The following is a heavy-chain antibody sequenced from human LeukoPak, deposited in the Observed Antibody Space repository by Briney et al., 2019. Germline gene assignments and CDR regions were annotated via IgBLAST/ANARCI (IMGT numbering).Heavy chain of an antibody. CDR1: GYTFTDYY. V-gene: IGHV1-2*02. J-gene: IGHJ4*02. Sequence: GASVKVSCKASGYTFTDYYIHWVRQAPGLGLEWMGWINPNNGDTTNPQKFQGRATMTRDTSITTAYMELSRLRHDDTAVYFCTRATTTYLSFWGQGTLVTVSS. CDR3: TRATTTYLSF. D-gene: IGHD4-11*01. CDR2: INPNNGDT.